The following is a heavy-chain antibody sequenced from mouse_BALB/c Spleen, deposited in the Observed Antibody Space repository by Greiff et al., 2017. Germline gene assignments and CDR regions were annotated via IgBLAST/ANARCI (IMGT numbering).Heavy chain of an antibody. D-gene: IGHD2-12*01. V-gene: IGHV5-17*02. CDR2: ISSGSSTI. J-gene: IGHJ1*01. Sequence: EVQLVESGGGLVQPGGSRKLSCAASGFTFSSFGMHWVRQAPEKGLEWVAYISSGSSTIYYADTVKGRFTISRDNPKNTLFLQMTSLRSEDTAVYYCARWDSYDEYFDVWGAGTTVTVSS. CDR3: ARWDSYDEYFDV. CDR1: GFTFSSFG.